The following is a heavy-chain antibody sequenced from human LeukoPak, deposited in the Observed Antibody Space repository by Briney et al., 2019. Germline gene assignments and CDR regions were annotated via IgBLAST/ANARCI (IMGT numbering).Heavy chain of an antibody. J-gene: IGHJ5*02. CDR2: INPNSGGT. D-gene: IGHD6-19*01. CDR3: ARGGSGWGLLYNWFDP. V-gene: IGHV1-2*04. CDR1: GYTFTGYY. Sequence: ASVKVPCKASGYTFTGYYMHWVRQAPGQGLEWMGWINPNSGGTNYAQKFQGWVTMTRDTSISTAYMELSRLRSDDTAVYYCARGGSGWGLLYNWFDPWGQGTLVTVSS.